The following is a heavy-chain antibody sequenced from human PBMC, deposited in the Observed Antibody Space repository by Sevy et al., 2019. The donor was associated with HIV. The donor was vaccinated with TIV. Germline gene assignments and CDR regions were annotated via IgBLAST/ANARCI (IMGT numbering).Heavy chain of an antibody. Sequence: GGSLRLSCAASGFTFSSYSMNWVRQAPGKGLEWVSYISSSSSTIYYAHSVKGRFTISRDNAKNSLYLQMNSLRAEDTAVYYCARGGIAAPVDYWGQGTLVTVSS. J-gene: IGHJ4*02. V-gene: IGHV3-48*01. CDR3: ARGGIAAPVDY. CDR1: GFTFSSYS. CDR2: ISSSSSTI. D-gene: IGHD6-13*01.